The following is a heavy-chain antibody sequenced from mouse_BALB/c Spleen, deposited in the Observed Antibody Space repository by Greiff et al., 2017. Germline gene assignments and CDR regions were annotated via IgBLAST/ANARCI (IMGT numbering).Heavy chain of an antibody. V-gene: IGHV14-3*02. CDR1: GFNIKDTY. CDR2: IDPANGNT. D-gene: IGHD3-3*01. J-gene: IGHJ1*01. CDR3: ARGGRYFDV. Sequence: EVKVVESGAELVKPGASVKLSCTASGFNIKDTYMHWVKQRPEQGLEWIGRIDPANGNTKYDPKFQGKATITADTSSNTAYLQLSSLTSEDTAVYYCARGGRYFDVWGAGTTVTVSS.